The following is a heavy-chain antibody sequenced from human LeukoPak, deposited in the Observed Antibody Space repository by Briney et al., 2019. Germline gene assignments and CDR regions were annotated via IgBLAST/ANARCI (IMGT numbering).Heavy chain of an antibody. CDR1: GGSISSGDYY. CDR2: IYYSGGT. V-gene: IGHV4-30-4*01. J-gene: IGHJ4*02. CDR3: ARANYDSSGYSFDY. Sequence: SQTLSLTCTVSGGSISSGDYYWSWIRQPPGKGLEWIGYIYYSGGTYYNPSLKSRVTISVDTSKSQFSLKLSSVTAADTAVYYCARANYDSSGYSFDYWGQGTLVTVSS. D-gene: IGHD3-22*01.